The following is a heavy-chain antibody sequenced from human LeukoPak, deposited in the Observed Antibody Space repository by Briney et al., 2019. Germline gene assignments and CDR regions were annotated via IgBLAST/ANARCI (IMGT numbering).Heavy chain of an antibody. CDR2: ISGSGGST. CDR3: AKAARGGYTYIYVDF. J-gene: IGHJ4*02. V-gene: IGHV3-23*01. CDR1: GFTFSSYA. D-gene: IGHD5-18*01. Sequence: GGSLRLSCAASGFTFSSYAMSWVRQAPGKGLEWVSAISGSGGSTYYADSVKGRFTISRDNSKNTLYLQMNSLRAEDTALYFCAKAARGGYTYIYVDFWGQGTLVTVSS.